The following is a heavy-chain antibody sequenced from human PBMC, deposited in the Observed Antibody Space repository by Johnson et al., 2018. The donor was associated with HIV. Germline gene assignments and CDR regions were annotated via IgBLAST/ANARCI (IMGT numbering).Heavy chain of an antibody. CDR2: IRYDGSNK. J-gene: IGHJ3*01. Sequence: QVQLVESGGGVVQPGGSLRLSCAASGFTFSSYGMHWVRQAPGKGLEWVAFIRYDGSNKYYADAVEGRFTISRDNSKNTLYLQMNNLRTEDTGLYYCAKDGGKWSYSFDVWGQGTMVSVSS. D-gene: IGHD2-8*01. V-gene: IGHV3-30*02. CDR3: AKDGGKWSYSFDV. CDR1: GFTFSSYG.